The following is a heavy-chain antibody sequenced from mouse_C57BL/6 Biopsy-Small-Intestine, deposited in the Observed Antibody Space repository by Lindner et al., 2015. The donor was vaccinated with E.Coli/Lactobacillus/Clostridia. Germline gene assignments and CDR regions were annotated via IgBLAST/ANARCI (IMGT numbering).Heavy chain of an antibody. CDR1: GFTFSSYT. Sequence: VQLQESGGGLVKPGGSLKLSCAASGFTFSSYTMSWVRQTPEKRLEWVATISGGGGNTYYPDSVKGRFTISRDNAKNTLYLQMSSLRSEDTALYYCARHYYGSSWYFDVWGTGATVTVSS. D-gene: IGHD1-1*01. CDR2: ISGGGGNT. V-gene: IGHV5-9*01. J-gene: IGHJ1*03. CDR3: ARHYYGSSWYFDV.